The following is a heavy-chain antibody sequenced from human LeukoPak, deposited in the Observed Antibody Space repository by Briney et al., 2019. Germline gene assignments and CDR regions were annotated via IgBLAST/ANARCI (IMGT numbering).Heavy chain of an antibody. J-gene: IGHJ4*02. CDR2: IFYTGST. V-gene: IGHV4-31*03. Sequence: SQTLSLTCTVSGCSISSGGYYWSWIRQHPGKGLEWIGYIFYTGSTHYNPSLKSRVTISVDTSKNQFSLKLSSVTAADTAVYYCARGSLDFDYWGQGTLVTVSS. CDR1: GCSISSGGYY. CDR3: ARGSLDFDY.